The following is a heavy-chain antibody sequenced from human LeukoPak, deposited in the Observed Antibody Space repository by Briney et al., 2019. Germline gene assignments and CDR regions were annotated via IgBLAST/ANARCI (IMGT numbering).Heavy chain of an antibody. CDR2: ISSSGSTI. CDR3: ARVTPPDYGDYYYGMDV. CDR1: GFTFSSYE. J-gene: IGHJ6*04. Sequence: HPGGSLRLSCAASGFTFSSYEMNWVRQAPGKGLEWVSYISSSGSTIYYADSVKGRFTISRDNAKNSLYLQMNSLRAEDTAVYYCARVTPPDYGDYYYGMDVWGKGTTVTVSS. D-gene: IGHD4-17*01. V-gene: IGHV3-48*03.